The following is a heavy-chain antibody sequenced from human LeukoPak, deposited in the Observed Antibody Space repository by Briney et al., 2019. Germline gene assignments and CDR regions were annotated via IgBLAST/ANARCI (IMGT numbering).Heavy chain of an antibody. J-gene: IGHJ3*02. CDR2: ISYDGSNK. Sequence: PGGSLRLSCAASGFTFSSYGMHWVRQAPGKGLEWVAVISYDGSNKYYADSAKGRFTISRDNSKNTLYLQMNSLRAEDTAVYYCATLYGDDAFDIWGQGTMVTVSS. D-gene: IGHD4-17*01. CDR3: ATLYGDDAFDI. CDR1: GFTFSSYG. V-gene: IGHV3-30*03.